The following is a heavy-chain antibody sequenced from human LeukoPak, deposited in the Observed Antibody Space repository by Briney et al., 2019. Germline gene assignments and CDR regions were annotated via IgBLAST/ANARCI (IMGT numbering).Heavy chain of an antibody. V-gene: IGHV4-39*07. J-gene: IGHJ4*02. Sequence: SETLSLTCTVSGGSISNYYWGWIRQPPGKGLEWIGSIYYSGSTYYNPSLKSRVTISVDTSKNQFSLKLSSVTAADTAVYYCARGVSKPKRYCSSTSCYVLWDYWGQGTLVTVSS. CDR1: GGSISNYY. D-gene: IGHD2-2*01. CDR3: ARGVSKPKRYCSSTSCYVLWDY. CDR2: IYYSGST.